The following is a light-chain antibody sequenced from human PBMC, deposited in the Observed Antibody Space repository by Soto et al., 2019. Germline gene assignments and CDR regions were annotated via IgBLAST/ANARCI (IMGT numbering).Light chain of an antibody. J-gene: IGLJ1*01. CDR1: SSNIGSNT. CDR2: SNN. Sequence: QSVLTQPPSASGTPGQRVTISCSGSSSNIGSNTVNWYQQLPGTAPKLLIYSNNQRPSGVPDRFSGSESGTSASLAISGLQSEDEADYYCAAWDDSLKGVFGTGTKVTVL. V-gene: IGLV1-44*01. CDR3: AAWDDSLKGV.